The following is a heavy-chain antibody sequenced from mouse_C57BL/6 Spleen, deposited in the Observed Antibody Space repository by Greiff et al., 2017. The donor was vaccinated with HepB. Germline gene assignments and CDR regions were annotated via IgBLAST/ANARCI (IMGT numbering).Heavy chain of an antibody. CDR3: ARPYSNYGGVYAMDY. CDR1: GFTFTDYY. CDR2: IRNKANGYTT. J-gene: IGHJ4*01. V-gene: IGHV7-3*01. D-gene: IGHD2-5*01. Sequence: EVQRVESGGGLVQPGGSLSLSCAASGFTFTDYYMSWVRQPPGKALEWLGFIRNKANGYTTEYSASVKGRFTISRDNSQSILYLQMNALRAEDSATYYCARPYSNYGGVYAMDYWGQGTSVTVSS.